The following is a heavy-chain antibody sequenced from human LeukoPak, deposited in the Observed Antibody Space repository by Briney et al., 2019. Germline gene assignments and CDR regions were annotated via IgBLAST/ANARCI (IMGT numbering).Heavy chain of an antibody. D-gene: IGHD2-21*01. CDR3: ARAGGSYSPSDY. Sequence: ASVKVSCKASGYTFTSYGISWVRQAPGQGLEWMGWINAYNDNTNYAQKFQGRVTMTTDTSTSTAYMELRSLRSDDTAVFYCARAGGSYSPSDYWGQGTLDTVSS. CDR1: GYTFTSYG. CDR2: INAYNDNT. V-gene: IGHV1-18*01. J-gene: IGHJ4*02.